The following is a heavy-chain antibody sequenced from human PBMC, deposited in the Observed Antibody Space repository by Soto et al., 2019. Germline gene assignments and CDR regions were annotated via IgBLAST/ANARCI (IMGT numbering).Heavy chain of an antibody. J-gene: IGHJ3*01. CDR2: ISYDGSYI. CDR1: GFTFRTYT. V-gene: IGHV3-30*04. D-gene: IGHD2-21*02. CDR3: ASIPVTSNAFDL. Sequence: QVQLVESGGGVVQPGRSLRLSCAASGFTFRTYTMHWVRQPPGKGLEWVAVISYDGSYIKYAESVKGRFTISRDNFKNTLYLQINSLRNEDTAVYYCASIPVTSNAFDLWGQGTLVTVSS.